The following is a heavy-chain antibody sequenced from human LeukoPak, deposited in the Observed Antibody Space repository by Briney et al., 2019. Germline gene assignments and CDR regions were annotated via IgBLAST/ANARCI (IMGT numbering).Heavy chain of an antibody. V-gene: IGHV3-9*01. CDR1: GFTFDDYA. CDR2: ISWNSGSI. CDR3: AKDRVAVAAYWYFDL. D-gene: IGHD6-19*01. Sequence: GRSLRLSCAASGFTFDDYAMHWVRQAPGKGLEWVSGISWNSGSIGYADSVKGRFTISRDNAKNSLYLQMNCLRAEDTALYYCAKDRVAVAAYWYFDLWGRGTLVTVSS. J-gene: IGHJ2*01.